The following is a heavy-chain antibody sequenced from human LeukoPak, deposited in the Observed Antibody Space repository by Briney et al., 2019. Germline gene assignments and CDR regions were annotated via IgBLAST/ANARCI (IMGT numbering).Heavy chain of an antibody. CDR3: ARVGPYGSGSSLF. CDR2: ISAYNGKT. CDR1: GYTFTSYS. J-gene: IGHJ4*02. Sequence: ASVKVSRTASGYTFTSYSIRSVRQAPGQGLEWMGWISAYNGKTNYAQKLQGRVTMNTDTSTSTAYMGLRSLRSDDTAVYYCARVGPYGSGSSLFWGQGTLVTVSS. D-gene: IGHD3-10*01. V-gene: IGHV1-18*01.